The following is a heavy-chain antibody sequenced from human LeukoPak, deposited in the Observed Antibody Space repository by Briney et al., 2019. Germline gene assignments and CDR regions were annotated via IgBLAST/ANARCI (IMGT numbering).Heavy chain of an antibody. Sequence: GGSLRLSCAASGFTFSSYEMNWVRQAPGKGLEWVSYITSSGSTTYYADSVKGRFTISRDNAKNSLYLQMNSLRAEDTAVYYCARRGTTVTRDAFDIWGQGTMVTVSS. D-gene: IGHD4-17*01. V-gene: IGHV3-48*03. CDR2: ITSSGSTT. J-gene: IGHJ3*02. CDR3: ARRGTTVTRDAFDI. CDR1: GFTFSSYE.